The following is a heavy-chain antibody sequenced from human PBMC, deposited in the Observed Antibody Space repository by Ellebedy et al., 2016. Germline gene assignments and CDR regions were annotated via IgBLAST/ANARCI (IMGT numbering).Heavy chain of an antibody. D-gene: IGHD3-22*01. V-gene: IGHV3-7*01. J-gene: IGHJ4*02. CDR3: ASDSFDSSGYDDY. CDR1: GFTFSSYW. Sequence: GESLKISXAASGFTFSSYWMSWVRQAPGKGLEWVANIKQDGSEKYYVDSVKGRFTISRDNAKNSLYLQMNSLRAEDTAVYYCASDSFDSSGYDDYWGQGTLVTVSS. CDR2: IKQDGSEK.